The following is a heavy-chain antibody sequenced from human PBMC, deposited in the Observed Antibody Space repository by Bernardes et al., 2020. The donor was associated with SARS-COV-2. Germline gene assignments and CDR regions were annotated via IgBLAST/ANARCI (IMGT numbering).Heavy chain of an antibody. CDR2: ISYDGSNK. J-gene: IGHJ4*02. CDR3: ARVNSGSYYGAADY. CDR1: GFTFSSYA. V-gene: IGHV3-30-3*01. Sequence: GGSLRLSCAASGFTFSSYAMHWVRQAPGKGLEWVAVISYDGSNKYYADSVKGRFTISRDNSKNTLYLQMNSLRAEDTAVYYCARVNSGSYYGAADYWGQGTLVTVSS. D-gene: IGHD1-26*01.